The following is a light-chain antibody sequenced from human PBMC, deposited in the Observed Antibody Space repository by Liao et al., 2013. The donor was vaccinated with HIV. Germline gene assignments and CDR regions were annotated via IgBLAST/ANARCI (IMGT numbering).Light chain of an antibody. CDR2: QDS. J-gene: IGLJ1*01. CDR3: QAWDSSTHNYV. V-gene: IGLV3-21*01. Sequence: SYELTQPPSVSVAPGKTARITCGGNNIGSKSVHWYQQKPGQAPVLVIYQDSKRPSGIPERFSGSNSGNTATLTISGTQAMDEADYYCQAWDSSTHNYVFGTGTKVTV. CDR1: NIGSKS.